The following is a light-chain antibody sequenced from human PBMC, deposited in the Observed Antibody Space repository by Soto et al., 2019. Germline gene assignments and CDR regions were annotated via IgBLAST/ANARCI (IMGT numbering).Light chain of an antibody. V-gene: IGKV3-20*01. CDR2: AAS. Sequence: ESVVTQSPGTLSLSPGERATLSCRASQSVSRAYLAWYQHKPGQPPTLLIYAASSRVTGIPDRFSGSGSGTDFTLTISRLEPEDCAVYYCQQDGSSATWTFGPGTKVEIK. CDR1: QSVSRAY. CDR3: QQDGSSATWT. J-gene: IGKJ1*01.